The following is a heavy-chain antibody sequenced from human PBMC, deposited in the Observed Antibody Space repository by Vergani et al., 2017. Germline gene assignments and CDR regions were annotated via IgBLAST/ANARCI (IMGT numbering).Heavy chain of an antibody. CDR3: ARHXRGYSYGRDYYYYYGMDV. Sequence: EVQLVQSGAEVKKPGESLRISCKGSGYSFTSYWISWVRQMPGKGLEWMGRIDPSDSYTNYSPSFQGHVTISADKSISTAYLQWSSLKASDTAMYYCARHXRGYSYGRDYYYYYGMDVWGQGTTVTVSS. J-gene: IGHJ6*02. D-gene: IGHD5-18*01. CDR1: GYSFTSYW. CDR2: IDPSDSYT. V-gene: IGHV5-10-1*01.